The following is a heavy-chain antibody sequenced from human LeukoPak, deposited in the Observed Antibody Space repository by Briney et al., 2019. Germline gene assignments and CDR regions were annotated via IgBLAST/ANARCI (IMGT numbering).Heavy chain of an antibody. CDR3: AKRRRAGLQSPNWFDP. J-gene: IGHJ5*02. D-gene: IGHD4-11*01. CDR2: IYPGDSQT. CDR1: RFTFTNYW. Sequence: GESLKISCQGSRFTFTNYWIGWVRQMPGKGLEWVGIIYPGDSQTLYGPSFQGLVTISADKSISTLYLQWSSLQASDTAMYYCAKRRRAGLQSPNWFDPWGQGTLVIVSS. V-gene: IGHV5-51*01.